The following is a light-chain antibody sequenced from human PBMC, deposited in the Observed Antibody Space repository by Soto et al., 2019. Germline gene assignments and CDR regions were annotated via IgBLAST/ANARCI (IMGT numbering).Light chain of an antibody. CDR1: QSISSY. V-gene: IGKV1-39*01. CDR3: QQSYSTPLYT. Sequence: DIQMTQSPSSLSASVGDRVTITCRASQSISSYLNWYQQKPGKAPKLLIYAASSLQSGVPSRFSGSGSGTDFTLIISSLQPEDFATYYCQQSYSTPLYTCGQGTKLEIK. CDR2: AAS. J-gene: IGKJ2*01.